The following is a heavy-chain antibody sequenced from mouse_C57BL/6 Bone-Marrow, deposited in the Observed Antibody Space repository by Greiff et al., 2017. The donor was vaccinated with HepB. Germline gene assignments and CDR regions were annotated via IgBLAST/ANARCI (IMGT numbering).Heavy chain of an antibody. CDR2: IYPGSGST. D-gene: IGHD2-2*01. CDR1: GYTFTSYW. CDR3: ARGNLLWLRQTGFDY. J-gene: IGHJ2*01. Sequence: VQLQQSGAELVKPGASVKMSCKASGYTFTSYWITWVKQRPGQGLEWIGDIYPGSGSTNYNEKFKSKATLTVDTSSSTAYMQLSSLTSEDSAVYYCARGNLLWLRQTGFDYWGQGTTLTVSS. V-gene: IGHV1-55*01.